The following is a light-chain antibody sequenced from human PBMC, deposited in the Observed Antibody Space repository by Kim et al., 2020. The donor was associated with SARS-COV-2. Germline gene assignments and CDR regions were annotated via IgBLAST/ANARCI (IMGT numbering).Light chain of an antibody. CDR1: QSISSW. CDR2: KAC. CDR3: QQYNSYRT. Sequence: SASGGDRVTIPCRASQSISSWLAWYQQKPGKAPKLLIYKACSLESGVPSRFSGSGSGTEFTLTISSLQPDDFATYYCQQYNSYRTFGQGTKVDIK. J-gene: IGKJ1*01. V-gene: IGKV1-5*03.